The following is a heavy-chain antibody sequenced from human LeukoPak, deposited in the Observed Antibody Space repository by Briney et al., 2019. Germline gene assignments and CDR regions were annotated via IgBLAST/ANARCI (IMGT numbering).Heavy chain of an antibody. CDR2: IYPGDSST. CDR1: GYSFTSYW. J-gene: IGHJ4*02. Sequence: GESLKISCKGSGYSFTSYWIAWVRQMPGKGPEWMGIIYPGDSSTRYSPSFQGQVTISVDKSISTAYLQWSSLKASDTAMYYCARRSTGWYYFDHWGQGTLLTVSS. D-gene: IGHD6-19*01. CDR3: ARRSTGWYYFDH. V-gene: IGHV5-51*01.